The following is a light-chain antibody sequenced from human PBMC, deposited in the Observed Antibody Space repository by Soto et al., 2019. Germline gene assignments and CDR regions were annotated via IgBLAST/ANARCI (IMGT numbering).Light chain of an antibody. CDR3: SSYTTTSPLWV. Sequence: QSALTQPASVSGAPGQSITISCSGTSSDVGAYNYVSWYQQQPGKAPKLIISEVSDRPSGVSNRFSGSKSGNTASLTISGLQAEDEADYFCSSYTTTSPLWVFGGGTKLTVL. CDR2: EVS. V-gene: IGLV2-14*01. J-gene: IGLJ3*02. CDR1: SSDVGAYNY.